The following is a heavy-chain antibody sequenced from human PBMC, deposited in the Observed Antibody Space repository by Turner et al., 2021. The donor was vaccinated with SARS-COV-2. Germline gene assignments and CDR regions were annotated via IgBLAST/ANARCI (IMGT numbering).Heavy chain of an antibody. J-gene: IGHJ4*02. CDR3: ARLGLGDSQFDY. Sequence: QVQLQQWGAGLLKPSETLSLTCAVYGGSFSVYYWSWIRQPPGKGLEWIGEINHSGSTNYNPSLKSRVTISVDTSKNQFSLKLSSVTAADTADYYCARLGLGDSQFDYWGQGTLVTVSS. CDR1: GGSFSVYY. CDR2: INHSGST. V-gene: IGHV4-34*01. D-gene: IGHD5-18*01.